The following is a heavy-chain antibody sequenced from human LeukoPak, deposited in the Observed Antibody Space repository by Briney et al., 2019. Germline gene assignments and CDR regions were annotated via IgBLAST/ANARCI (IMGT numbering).Heavy chain of an antibody. Sequence: GASVKVSCKASGYTFTGYYIHWVRQALGQGLEWMGRINPSSGGTNSAQKFQGRVTMTSDTSISTANMELRRLISDDTAVYYCARSYGDSGNHFNYMDVWGKGTTVTVSS. CDR3: ARSYGDSGNHFNYMDV. V-gene: IGHV1-2*06. J-gene: IGHJ6*03. CDR2: INPSSGGT. CDR1: GYTFTGYY. D-gene: IGHD1-14*01.